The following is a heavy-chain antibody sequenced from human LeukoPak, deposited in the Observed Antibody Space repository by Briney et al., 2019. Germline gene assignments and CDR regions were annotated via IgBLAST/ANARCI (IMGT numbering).Heavy chain of an antibody. Sequence: GGSLRLSCAASGFTFSSYAMSWVRQAPGKGLEWVSSISATGGSTYYADSVKGRSTISRDNSKNTLYLQMNSLRVEDTALYYCTKDVLAGGLDHWGQGSLVTVSS. CDR3: TKDVLAGGLDH. J-gene: IGHJ4*02. D-gene: IGHD3-3*02. V-gene: IGHV3-23*01. CDR1: GFTFSSYA. CDR2: ISATGGST.